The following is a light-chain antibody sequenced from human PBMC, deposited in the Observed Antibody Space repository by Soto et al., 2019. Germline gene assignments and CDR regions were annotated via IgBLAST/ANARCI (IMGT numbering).Light chain of an antibody. V-gene: IGKV1-9*01. J-gene: IGKJ3*01. CDR3: QQLNSYLGA. Sequence: DIQLTQSPSFLSASVGDRVTITCRASQGISSYLAWYQQKPGKAPKVLLYATSTVQSGVPSRFSGSGSGTEFTLTISSLQPEDFATYYCQQLNSYLGAFGPGTKVDV. CDR1: QGISSY. CDR2: ATS.